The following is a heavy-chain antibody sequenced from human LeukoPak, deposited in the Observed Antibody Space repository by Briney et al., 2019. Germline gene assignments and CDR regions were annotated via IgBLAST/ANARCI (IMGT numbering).Heavy chain of an antibody. V-gene: IGHV1-69*13. CDR2: IIPIFGTA. Sequence: GASVKVSCKASGYTFTSYGISWVRQAPGQGLEWMGGIIPIFGTANYAQKFQGRVTITADESTSTAYMELSSLRSEDTAVYYCARGRALRYDYYYGMDVWGQGTTVTVSS. CDR1: GYTFTSYG. D-gene: IGHD3-3*01. CDR3: ARGRALRYDYYYGMDV. J-gene: IGHJ6*02.